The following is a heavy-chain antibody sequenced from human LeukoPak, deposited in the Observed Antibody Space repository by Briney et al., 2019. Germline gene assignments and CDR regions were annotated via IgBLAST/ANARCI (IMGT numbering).Heavy chain of an antibody. CDR3: ARDPTTVVTLPYYFDF. CDR2: INDRGRT. V-gene: IGHV4-34*01. J-gene: IGHJ4*02. Sequence: SETLSLTCAVHGGSFTGHHWNWIRQSPEKGLEWIGEINDRGRTNYNPSLKSRVTISVDTSSKQFSLRLSSVTAADTAVYYCARDPTTVVTLPYYFDFWGQGTLVTVS. D-gene: IGHD4-23*01. CDR1: GGSFTGHH.